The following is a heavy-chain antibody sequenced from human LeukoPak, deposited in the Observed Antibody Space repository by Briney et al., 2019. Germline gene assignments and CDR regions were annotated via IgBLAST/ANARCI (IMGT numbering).Heavy chain of an antibody. V-gene: IGHV4-59*01. CDR2: IFYSGST. CDR1: GGSISSYY. J-gene: IGHJ5*02. Sequence: SETLSLTCTVSGGSISSYYWSWIRQPPGRGLEWIAYIFYSGSTNYKSMNYSPSLQSRATISVDTSKNQFSLKLSSVTAADTAVYYCARVGEVCSSTSCYNWFDPWGQGTLVTVSS. D-gene: IGHD2-2*01. CDR3: ARVGEVCSSTSCYNWFDP.